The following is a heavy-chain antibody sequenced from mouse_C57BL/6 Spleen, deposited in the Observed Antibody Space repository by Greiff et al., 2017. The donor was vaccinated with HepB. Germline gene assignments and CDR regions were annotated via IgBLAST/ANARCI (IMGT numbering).Heavy chain of an antibody. CDR1: GYSITSGYD. J-gene: IGHJ4*01. V-gene: IGHV3-1*01. CDR3: ARALYHAMDY. Sequence: EVKVVDSGPGMVKPSQSLSLTCTVTGYSITSGYDWHWIRHFPGNKLEWMGYISYSGSTNYNPSLKSRISITHDTSKNHFFLKLNSVTTEDTATYYCARALYHAMDYWGQGTSVTVSS. CDR2: ISYSGST.